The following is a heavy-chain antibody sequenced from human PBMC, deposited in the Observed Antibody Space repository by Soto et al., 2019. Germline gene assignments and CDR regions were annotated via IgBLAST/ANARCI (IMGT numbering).Heavy chain of an antibody. D-gene: IGHD2-15*01. J-gene: IGHJ4*02. CDR3: ARPPLPGYSIHFNS. CDR2: VYPRDSDT. V-gene: IGHV5-51*01. Sequence: HGESLKISCKASGYTFIDYWIGWVRQMPGKGLEWMGIVYPRDSDTRYSPSFQGQVTISADRSTGTAFLQWRSLKASDTALYYCARPPLPGYSIHFNSWGQGTLVTVSS. CDR1: GYTFIDYW.